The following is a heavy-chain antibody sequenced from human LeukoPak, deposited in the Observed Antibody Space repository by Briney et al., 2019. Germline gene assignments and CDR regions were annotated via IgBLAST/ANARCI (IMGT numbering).Heavy chain of an antibody. V-gene: IGHV3-66*01. J-gene: IGHJ4*02. CDR1: GFTVSSNY. CDR3: AKDGGLYSYGVHFDY. D-gene: IGHD5-18*01. CDR2: IYRGGAT. Sequence: GGSLRLSCAASGFTVSSNYMSWVRQAPGKGLEWVSVIYRGGATYYADSVKDRFTISRDNSKNTLYLQMNSLRAEDTAVYYCAKDGGLYSYGVHFDYWGQGTLVTVSS.